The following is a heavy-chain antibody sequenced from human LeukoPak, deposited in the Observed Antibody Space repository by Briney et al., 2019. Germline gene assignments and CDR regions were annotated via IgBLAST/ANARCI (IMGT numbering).Heavy chain of an antibody. D-gene: IGHD6-13*01. Sequence: PSETLSLTCAVYVGSFSGYYWSWIRQPPGKGLEWIGEINHSGSTNYNPSLKSRVTISVDTSKNQFSLKLSSVTAADTAVYYCATPGAAADTFDYWGQGTLVTVSS. CDR1: VGSFSGYY. V-gene: IGHV4-34*01. CDR3: ATPGAAADTFDY. J-gene: IGHJ4*02. CDR2: INHSGST.